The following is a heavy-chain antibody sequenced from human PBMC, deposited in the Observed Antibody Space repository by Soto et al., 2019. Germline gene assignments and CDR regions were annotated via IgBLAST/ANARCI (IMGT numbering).Heavy chain of an antibody. Sequence: SVKVSCKASGFTFTSSAMQWVRQARGQRLEWIGWIVVGSGNTNYAQKFQERVAITRDMSTSTAYMELSSLRSEDTAVYYCARVGSSWYSWFDPWGQGTLVTVSS. CDR2: IVVGSGNT. CDR3: ARVGSSWYSWFDP. J-gene: IGHJ5*02. D-gene: IGHD6-13*01. V-gene: IGHV1-58*02. CDR1: GFTFTSSA.